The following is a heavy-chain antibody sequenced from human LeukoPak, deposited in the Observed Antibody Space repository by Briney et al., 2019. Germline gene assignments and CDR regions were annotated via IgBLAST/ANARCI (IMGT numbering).Heavy chain of an antibody. Sequence: GGSLRLSCAASGFTFSSYAVSWVRQAPGKGLEWVSDISGGGGSTYYADSVKGPFTISRDNSKNTLYLQMNSLRAEDTAVYYCAKADIVVVPAAQSDYWGQGTLVTVSS. D-gene: IGHD2-2*01. J-gene: IGHJ4*02. V-gene: IGHV3-23*01. CDR1: GFTFSSYA. CDR3: AKADIVVVPAAQSDY. CDR2: ISGGGGST.